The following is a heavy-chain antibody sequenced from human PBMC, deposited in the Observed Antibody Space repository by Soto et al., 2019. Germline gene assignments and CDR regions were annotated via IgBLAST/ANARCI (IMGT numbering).Heavy chain of an antibody. CDR1: GFTFSSYS. J-gene: IGHJ5*02. V-gene: IGHV3-48*02. Sequence: PGGSLRFSCAASGFTFSSYSMNWVRQAPGKGLEWVSYISSSSSTIYYADSVKGRFTISRDNAKNSLYLQMNSLRDEDTAVYYCARVPANSPRNWFDPWGQGTLVTVSS. CDR3: ARVPANSPRNWFDP. D-gene: IGHD1-1*01. CDR2: ISSSSSTI.